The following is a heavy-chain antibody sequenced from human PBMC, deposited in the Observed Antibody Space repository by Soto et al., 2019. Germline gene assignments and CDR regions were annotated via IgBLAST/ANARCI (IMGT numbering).Heavy chain of an antibody. J-gene: IGHJ3*02. D-gene: IGHD4-17*01. V-gene: IGHV1-2*02. Sequence: PRPPVKVSCKASGYSFTDYYMHWIRQAPGQGLEWMGWIAPHRDGTEFAQKFQGRITLTGDTSTSTAYMELKGLTSADTAVYFCARGPYGDNAFDIWGQGTVVTVSS. CDR1: GYSFTDYY. CDR3: ARGPYGDNAFDI. CDR2: IAPHRDGT.